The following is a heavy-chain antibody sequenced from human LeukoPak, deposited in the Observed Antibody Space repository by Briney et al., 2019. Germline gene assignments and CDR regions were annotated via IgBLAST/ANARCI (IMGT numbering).Heavy chain of an antibody. CDR3: ARGSRPVYNLLTGKRYFDY. D-gene: IGHD3-9*01. V-gene: IGHV4-59*01. J-gene: IGHJ4*02. CDR2: IFYSGST. CDR1: GDSISRYY. Sequence: SETLSLTCTVSGDSISRYYWSWIRQPPGKGLEWIGYIFYSGSTNYNPSLESRVTISVDTSKNQFSLKLSPVTAADTAVYYCARGSRPVYNLLTGKRYFDYWGQGTLLTVSS.